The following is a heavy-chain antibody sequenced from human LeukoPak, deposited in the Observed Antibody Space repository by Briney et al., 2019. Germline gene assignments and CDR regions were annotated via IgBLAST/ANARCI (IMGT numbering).Heavy chain of an antibody. Sequence: ASVKVSCKASGYTFTSYGISWVRQAPGQGLEWMGWISAYNGNTNYEQKLQGRVTMTTDTSTSTAYMELRSLRSADTAVYYCAGLVPGRGWFDGWGQGTLVTVS. CDR1: GYTFTSYG. J-gene: IGHJ5*02. CDR2: ISAYNGNT. D-gene: IGHD6-6*01. CDR3: AGLVPGRGWFDG. V-gene: IGHV1-18*01.